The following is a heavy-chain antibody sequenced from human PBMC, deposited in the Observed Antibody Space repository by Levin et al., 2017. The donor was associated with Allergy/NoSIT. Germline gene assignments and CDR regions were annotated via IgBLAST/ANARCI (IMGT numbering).Heavy chain of an antibody. D-gene: IGHD5-18*01. CDR2: ISWNSGSI. Sequence: SLKISCAASGFTFDDYAMHWVRQAPGKGLEWVSGISWNSGSIGYADSVKGRFTISRDNAKNSLYLQMNSLRAEDTALYYCAKGIDTAMVDVYDYWGQGTLVTVSS. V-gene: IGHV3-9*01. J-gene: IGHJ4*02. CDR1: GFTFDDYA. CDR3: AKGIDTAMVDVYDY.